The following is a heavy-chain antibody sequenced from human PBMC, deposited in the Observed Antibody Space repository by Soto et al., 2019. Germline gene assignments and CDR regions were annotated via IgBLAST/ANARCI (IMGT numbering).Heavy chain of an antibody. D-gene: IGHD2-15*01. CDR2: IYHSGST. Sequence: QVQLQESGPGLVKPSGTLSLTCAVSSGCISSSNWWSWVRQPPGKGLEGIGEIYHSGSTNYNPSLKRRVTISVDKSKNQFSLKLSSVSAADTAVYYCTRGITEYCSGGSCFDYWGQGTLVTLSS. CDR3: TRGITEYCSGGSCFDY. J-gene: IGHJ4*02. V-gene: IGHV4-4*02. CDR1: SGCISSSNW.